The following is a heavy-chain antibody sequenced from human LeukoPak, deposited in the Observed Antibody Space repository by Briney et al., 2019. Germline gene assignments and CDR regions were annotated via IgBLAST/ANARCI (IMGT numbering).Heavy chain of an antibody. CDR3: ARGVTARGFYYYMDV. CDR2: ISAYNGNT. J-gene: IGHJ6*03. V-gene: IGHV1-18*01. D-gene: IGHD2-21*02. CDR1: GYTFTSYG. Sequence: ASVKVSCKASGYTFTSYGISWVRQAPGQGLEWMGWISAYNGNTNYAQKLQGRVTMTTDTSTSTAYMELRSLRSDDTAVYYCARGVTARGFYYYMDVWAKGPRPPSP.